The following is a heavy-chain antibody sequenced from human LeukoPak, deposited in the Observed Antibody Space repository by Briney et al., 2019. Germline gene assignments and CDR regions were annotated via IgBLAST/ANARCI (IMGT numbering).Heavy chain of an antibody. CDR3: AKDQGLRYFDWEYYFDY. CDR1: GFTFSSYA. CDR2: ISGSGGST. V-gene: IGHV3-23*01. J-gene: IGHJ4*02. Sequence: GGSLRLSCAASGFTFSSYAMSWVRRAPGKGLEWVSAISGSGGSTYYADSVKGRFTISRDNSKNTLYLQMNSLRAEDTAVYYCAKDQGLRYFDWEYYFDYWGQGTLVTVSS. D-gene: IGHD3-9*01.